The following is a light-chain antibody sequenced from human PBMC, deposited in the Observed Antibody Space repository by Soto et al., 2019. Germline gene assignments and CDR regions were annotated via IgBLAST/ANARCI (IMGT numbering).Light chain of an antibody. CDR2: GAS. CDR1: QSVSNNY. J-gene: IGKJ1*01. V-gene: IGKV3-20*01. Sequence: SVWTQSPGTLSLSPGERATLSCRASQSVSNNYLAWYQQKPGQAPRLLIYGASNRATGIPDRFSGSGSGTDFTLTISCLQSEDFATYYCQQYYSYPRTFGQGTKVDIK. CDR3: QQYYSYPRT.